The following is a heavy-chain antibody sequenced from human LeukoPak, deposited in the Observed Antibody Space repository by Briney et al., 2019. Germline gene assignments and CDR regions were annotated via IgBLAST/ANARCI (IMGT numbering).Heavy chain of an antibody. Sequence: PGGSLRLSCAASGFTVSRNYMSWVRQAPGKGLEWGSVIYSGGSTYYADSVKGRFTISRDNSKNTLYLQMNSLRAEDTAVYYCARARYGSGSYSPDYWGQGTLVTVSS. CDR2: IYSGGST. J-gene: IGHJ4*02. V-gene: IGHV3-66*02. CDR3: ARARYGSGSYSPDY. CDR1: GFTVSRNY. D-gene: IGHD3-10*01.